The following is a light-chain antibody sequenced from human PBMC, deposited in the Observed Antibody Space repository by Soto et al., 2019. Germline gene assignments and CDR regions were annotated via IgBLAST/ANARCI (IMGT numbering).Light chain of an antibody. V-gene: IGKV3-20*01. CDR1: QSLSSS. J-gene: IGKJ4*01. CDR2: GAS. CDR3: QQYASSPLT. Sequence: EILLTQSPGTLSLSPGDRVTLSCRASQSLSSSVAWYQQKPGQAPRVVIFGASNRAAGIPDRFSGSGSGTVFTLNINKLEPEDFAVYYCQQYASSPLTFGGGTTVEIK.